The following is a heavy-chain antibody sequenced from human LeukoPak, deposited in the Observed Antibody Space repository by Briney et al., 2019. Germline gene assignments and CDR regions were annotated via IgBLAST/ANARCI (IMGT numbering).Heavy chain of an antibody. J-gene: IGHJ4*02. CDR3: ARDCRGGSCYGGIDY. CDR1: GGSISSSSYY. D-gene: IGHD2-15*01. CDR2: IYYSGST. Sequence: PSETLSLTCTVSGGSISSSSYYWGWIRQPPGKGLEWIGSIYYSGSTNYNPSLKSRVTISVDTSKNQFSLKLSSVTAADTAVYYCARDCRGGSCYGGIDYWGQGTLVTVSS. V-gene: IGHV4-39*07.